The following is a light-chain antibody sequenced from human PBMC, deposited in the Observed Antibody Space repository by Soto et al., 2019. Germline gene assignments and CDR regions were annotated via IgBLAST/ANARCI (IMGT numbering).Light chain of an antibody. V-gene: IGKV1-5*01. J-gene: IGKJ1*01. Sequence: DIQMTQSPSTLSASIGDRVTITCRASQSISRWLAWYQQKPGKAPKVLIWDASSLQRGVPSRFSGSGSGTEFTLNIRSLQPDDFATYYCQQYNDYSTWTLGQGTKVDIK. CDR2: DAS. CDR1: QSISRW. CDR3: QQYNDYSTWT.